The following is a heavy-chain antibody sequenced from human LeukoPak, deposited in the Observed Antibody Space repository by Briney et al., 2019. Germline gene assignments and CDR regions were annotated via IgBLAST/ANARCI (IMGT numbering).Heavy chain of an antibody. V-gene: IGHV3-23*01. D-gene: IGHD6-19*01. J-gene: IGHJ4*02. Sequence: GGSLRLSCAASGFTFSSYAMSWVRQAPGKGLEWVSAISGSGDSTYYADSVKGRFTTSRDNSKNTLYLQMNSLRAEDTAVYYCARDDYSSGWYFAYWGQGTLVTVSS. CDR2: ISGSGDST. CDR1: GFTFSSYA. CDR3: ARDDYSSGWYFAY.